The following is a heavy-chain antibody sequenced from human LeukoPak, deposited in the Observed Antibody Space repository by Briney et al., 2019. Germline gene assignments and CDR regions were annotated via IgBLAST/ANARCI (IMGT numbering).Heavy chain of an antibody. CDR3: ARDRGYAFDY. Sequence: GGSLRLSCAASGFTFSSYAMHWVRQAPGKGLEWVAVISYDGSNKYYADSVKGRFTISRDNSKNTLYLQMNSLRAEDTAVYYCARDRGYAFDYWGQGTLVTVSS. CDR1: GFTFSSYA. J-gene: IGHJ4*02. D-gene: IGHD2-2*01. V-gene: IGHV3-30*04. CDR2: ISYDGSNK.